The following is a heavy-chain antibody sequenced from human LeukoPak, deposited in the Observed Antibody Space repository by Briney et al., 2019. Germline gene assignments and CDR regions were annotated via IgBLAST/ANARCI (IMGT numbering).Heavy chain of an antibody. Sequence: ASVKVSFKASGYTFTGYYMNWVRQAPGQGLEWMGIINPSGGRTSYAQKFQGRVTMTRDTSTSTVYMELSSLRSEDTAVYYCARDQRYYVSSGHLDYWGQGNRVTVSS. J-gene: IGHJ4*02. CDR2: INPSGGRT. CDR3: ARDQRYYVSSGHLDY. D-gene: IGHD3-22*01. CDR1: GYTFTGYY. V-gene: IGHV1-46*01.